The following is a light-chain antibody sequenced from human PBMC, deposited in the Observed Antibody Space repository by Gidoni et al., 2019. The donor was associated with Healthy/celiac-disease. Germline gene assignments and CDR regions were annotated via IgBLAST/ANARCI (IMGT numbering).Light chain of an antibody. J-gene: IGKJ1*01. CDR1: QSVSSSY. V-gene: IGKV3-20*01. CDR2: DAS. CDR3: QQYGSSLWT. Sequence: DIVLTPSPGTLSLSPGERATLSCRASQSVSSSYLAWYQQKPGQAPRLLIYDASYRATGIPDRFSGSGSGTDFTLTISRLEPEDFAVYYCQQYGSSLWTFGQGTKVEIK.